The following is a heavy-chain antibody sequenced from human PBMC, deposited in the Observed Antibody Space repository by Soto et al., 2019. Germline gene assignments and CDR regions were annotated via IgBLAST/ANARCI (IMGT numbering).Heavy chain of an antibody. CDR2: IVPIFGTP. CDR1: GGTFPSDT. Sequence: QMQLMQSGSEVKKPGSSVKVSCKASGGTFPSDTISWVRQAPGQGLEWMGGIVPIFGTPNYAQKFQGRVTITADGSTNTAYMELSSLRSEDTAVYCCARPTSGYYHDAFDIWGQGTLVTVSS. D-gene: IGHD3-22*01. J-gene: IGHJ3*02. CDR3: ARPTSGYYHDAFDI. V-gene: IGHV1-69*01.